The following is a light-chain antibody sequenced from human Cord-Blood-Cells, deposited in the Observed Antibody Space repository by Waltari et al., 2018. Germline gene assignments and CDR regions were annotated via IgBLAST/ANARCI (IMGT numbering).Light chain of an antibody. CDR2: GAS. Sequence: IVFTQSPGTLSLSPGERATLSCRARQSVSSSYLAWYQHKPGQSPRLLIYGASSRATGIPDRFSGSGSGTDFTLTISRLEPEDFAVYYCQQYGSSLLTFGGGTKVEIK. J-gene: IGKJ4*01. V-gene: IGKV3-20*01. CDR1: QSVSSSY. CDR3: QQYGSSLLT.